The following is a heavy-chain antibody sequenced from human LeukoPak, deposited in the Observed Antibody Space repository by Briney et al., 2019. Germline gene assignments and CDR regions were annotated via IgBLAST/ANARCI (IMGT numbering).Heavy chain of an antibody. CDR1: GFTFSSYA. J-gene: IGHJ4*02. CDR2: ISYDGSNK. D-gene: IGHD3-10*01. CDR3: ARNPYGDLYYFGY. V-gene: IGHV3-30-3*01. Sequence: GGSLRLSCAASGFTFSSYAMRWVRQAPGKGLEWVAVISYDGSNKYYADSVKGRFTISRDNSKNTLYLQMNSLRAEDTAVYYCARNPYGDLYYFGYWGQGTLVTVSS.